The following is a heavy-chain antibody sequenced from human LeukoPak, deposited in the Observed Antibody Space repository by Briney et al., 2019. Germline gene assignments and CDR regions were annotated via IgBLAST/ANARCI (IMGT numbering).Heavy chain of an antibody. V-gene: IGHV3-7*01. CDR3: AKDERGFVGSGSYPSDY. CDR1: GFTFSNYW. CDR2: IKQDGSEK. J-gene: IGHJ4*02. D-gene: IGHD3-10*01. Sequence: GGSLRLSCAASGFTFSNYWMSWVRQAPGKGLEWVATIKQDGSEKYYVDSVKGRFTISRDNAKKSVYLQMNSLRAEDTAVYYCAKDERGFVGSGSYPSDYWGQGTLVTVSS.